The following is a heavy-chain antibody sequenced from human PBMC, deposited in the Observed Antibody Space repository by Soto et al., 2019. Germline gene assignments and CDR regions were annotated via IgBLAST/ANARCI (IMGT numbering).Heavy chain of an antibody. Sequence: QVQLVQSGAEVKKPGSSVKVSCKASGGTFSSYAISWVRQAPGQGLEWMGGIIPIFDTANYAQKFKGRVTITADKSTSTAYMELSSLRSEDTAVYYCARDGSASYYPTGSDYWGQGTLVTVSS. D-gene: IGHD3-10*01. V-gene: IGHV1-69*06. CDR2: IIPIFDTA. CDR1: GGTFSSYA. CDR3: ARDGSASYYPTGSDY. J-gene: IGHJ4*02.